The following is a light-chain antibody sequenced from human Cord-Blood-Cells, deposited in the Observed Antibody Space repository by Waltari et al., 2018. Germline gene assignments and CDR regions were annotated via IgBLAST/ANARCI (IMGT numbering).Light chain of an antibody. J-gene: IGLJ1*01. CDR3: SSYTSSSTYV. CDR2: DVS. CDR1: SSHVGGYNY. V-gene: IGLV2-14*01. Sequence: QSALTQPASVSRSPGQSITISCTGTSSHVGGYNYVPWYQQHPGKAPKLMIYDVSKRPSGVSNRFSGSKSGNTASLTISGLQAEDEADYYCSSYTSSSTYVFGTGTKVTVL.